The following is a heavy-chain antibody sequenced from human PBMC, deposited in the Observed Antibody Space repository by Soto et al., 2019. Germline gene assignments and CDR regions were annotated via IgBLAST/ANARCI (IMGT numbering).Heavy chain of an antibody. V-gene: IGHV4-59*01. Sequence: SAALSLTCTVSGGSINSYHWTWIRQPPGKGLEWIGYIYYTGSTNYNPSLKSRVTISVDTSKNQFSLNLNSVTAADTAVYYCARIGYSYGYFYYGMDVWGQGTTVTVSS. J-gene: IGHJ6*02. CDR3: ARIGYSYGYFYYGMDV. D-gene: IGHD5-18*01. CDR1: GGSINSYH. CDR2: IYYTGST.